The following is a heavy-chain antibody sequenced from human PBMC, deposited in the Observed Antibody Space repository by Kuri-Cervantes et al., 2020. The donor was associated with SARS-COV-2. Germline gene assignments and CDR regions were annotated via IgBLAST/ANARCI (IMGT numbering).Heavy chain of an antibody. V-gene: IGHV3-43D*04. CDR1: GFTFDDYA. J-gene: IGHJ3*01. Sequence: GESLKISCAASGFTFDDYAVHWVRQALGKGLEWVSLISWDGGSTYYADSVKGRFTISRDNAKNTLFLQMNSLRAEDTGVYYCARDVAGSSSHWGQGTMVTVSS. D-gene: IGHD6-6*01. CDR2: ISWDGGST. CDR3: ARDVAGSSSH.